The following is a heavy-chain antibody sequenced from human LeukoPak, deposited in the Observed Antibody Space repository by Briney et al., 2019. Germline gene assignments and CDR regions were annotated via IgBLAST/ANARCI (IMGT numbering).Heavy chain of an antibody. CDR3: AKGDCSSTSCYKPPED. D-gene: IGHD2-2*02. V-gene: IGHV3-23*01. CDR1: GFTFSSYA. J-gene: IGHJ4*02. CDR2: ISGSGGST. Sequence: GGSLRLSCAASGFTFSSYAMSWVRQAPGKGLEWVSAISGSGGSTYYADSVKGRFTISRDNSKNTLYLQMNSLRAEDTAVYYCAKGDCSSTSCYKPPEDWGQGTLVTVSS.